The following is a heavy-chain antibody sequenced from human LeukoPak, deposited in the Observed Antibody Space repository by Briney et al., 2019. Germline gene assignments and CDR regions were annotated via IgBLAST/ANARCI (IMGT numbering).Heavy chain of an antibody. V-gene: IGHV4-59*12. CDR1: GGSISSYY. Sequence: SETLSLTCTVSGGSISSYYWSWIRQPPGKGLEWIGYIYYSGSTNYNPSLKSRVTISVDTSKNQFSLKLSSVTAADTAVYYCAREGRFITIFDWGQGTLVTVSS. CDR2: IYYSGST. D-gene: IGHD3-3*01. J-gene: IGHJ4*02. CDR3: AREGRFITIFD.